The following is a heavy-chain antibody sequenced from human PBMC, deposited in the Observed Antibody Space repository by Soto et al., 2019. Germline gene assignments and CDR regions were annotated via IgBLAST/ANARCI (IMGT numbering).Heavy chain of an antibody. Sequence: GESLKISCKGSGYSFAGYWITWVRQMPGKGLEWMGRIDPSDSQTYYSPSFRGHVTISAAKSITTVFLQWSSLRASDTAMYYCARHPNDEYDAMDVWGQGTTVTVSS. D-gene: IGHD1-1*01. CDR2: IDPSDSQT. CDR3: ARHPNDEYDAMDV. J-gene: IGHJ6*02. V-gene: IGHV5-10-1*01. CDR1: GYSFAGYW.